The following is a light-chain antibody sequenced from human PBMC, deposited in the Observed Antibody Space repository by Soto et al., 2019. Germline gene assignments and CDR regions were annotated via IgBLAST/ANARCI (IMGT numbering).Light chain of an antibody. J-gene: IGKJ1*01. CDR2: KAS. V-gene: IGKV1-5*03. CDR3: QHYNSYSEA. Sequence: DIQMTQSPSTLSASVGYRFTITCRASQTISSWLAWYQHKPWKAPKLLIYKASTLKSGVPSRFSGSGSGTEFTLTISSLQPDDFATYYCQHYNSYSEAFGQGTKVDIK. CDR1: QTISSW.